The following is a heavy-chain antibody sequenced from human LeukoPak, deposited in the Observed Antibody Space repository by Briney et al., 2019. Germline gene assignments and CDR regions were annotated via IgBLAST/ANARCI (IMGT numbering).Heavy chain of an antibody. V-gene: IGHV4-59*08. CDR2: FYYSDNSAIT. Sequence: SETLSLTCTVSGASVNRHYWNWIRQPPGKELEWIGNFYYSDNSAITNYNSSLNRRVTISVDTSKNQFSLKLSSVTAADTAVYYCVNSSPGGGWLVSGNFDYWGQGTLVTVSS. J-gene: IGHJ4*02. CDR1: GASVNRHY. D-gene: IGHD6-19*01. CDR3: VNSSPGGGWLVSGNFDY.